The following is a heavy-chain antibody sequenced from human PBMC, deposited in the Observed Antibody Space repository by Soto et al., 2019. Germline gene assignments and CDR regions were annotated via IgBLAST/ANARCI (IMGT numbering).Heavy chain of an antibody. CDR2: ISGSGGST. Sequence: GGSLRLSCAASGFTFSSYAMSWVRQAPGKGLEWVSAISGSGGSTYYADSVKGRFTISRDNSKNTLYLQMNSLRAEDTAVYYCAKDAPDYCSSTSCQLGRDAFVIWGQGTMVNVSS. J-gene: IGHJ3*02. D-gene: IGHD2-2*01. V-gene: IGHV3-23*01. CDR3: AKDAPDYCSSTSCQLGRDAFVI. CDR1: GFTFSSYA.